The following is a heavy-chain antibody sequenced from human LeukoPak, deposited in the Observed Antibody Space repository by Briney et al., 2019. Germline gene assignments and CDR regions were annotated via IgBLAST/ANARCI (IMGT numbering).Heavy chain of an antibody. Sequence: PGGSLRLSCAASGFTFDDYAMHWARQAPGKGLEWVSGISWNSGSIGYADSVKGRFTISRDNAKNSLYLQMNSLRAEDTALYYCAKLHHYYDSSGYYSAYAFDIWGQGTMVTVSS. CDR3: AKLHHYYDSSGYYSAYAFDI. V-gene: IGHV3-9*01. CDR2: ISWNSGSI. J-gene: IGHJ3*02. CDR1: GFTFDDYA. D-gene: IGHD3-22*01.